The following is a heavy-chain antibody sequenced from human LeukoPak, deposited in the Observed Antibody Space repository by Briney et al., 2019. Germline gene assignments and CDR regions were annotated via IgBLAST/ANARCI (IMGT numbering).Heavy chain of an antibody. D-gene: IGHD6-19*01. J-gene: IGHJ4*02. CDR3: ARGGSGWSFDY. CDR1: GYTFTNYG. V-gene: IGHV1-18*01. CDR2: ISVYRGNT. Sequence: ASVKVSCKASGYTFTNYGISWVRQAPGQGLEWMGWISVYRGNTDYAQNLQGRVTMTTDTSTSTAYMELRSLKSDDTAVYYCARGGSGWSFDYRGQGTLVTVSS.